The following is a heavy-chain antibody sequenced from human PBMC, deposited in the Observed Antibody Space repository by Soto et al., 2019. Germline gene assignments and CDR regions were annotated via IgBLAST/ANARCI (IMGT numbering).Heavy chain of an antibody. CDR3: ARERPDGSRLDP. V-gene: IGHV4-30-4*01. J-gene: IGHJ5*02. Sequence: QVQLQESGPGLVKPSQTLSLTCTVSGGSISSGDYYWSWIRQPPGKGLEWIGYIYYSGSTYYNPPLKSRVTISVATSTNQFSLKLSSVTAADTAVYYCARERPDGSRLDPWGQGALVTVSS. CDR1: GGSISSGDYY. D-gene: IGHD6-13*01. CDR2: IYYSGST.